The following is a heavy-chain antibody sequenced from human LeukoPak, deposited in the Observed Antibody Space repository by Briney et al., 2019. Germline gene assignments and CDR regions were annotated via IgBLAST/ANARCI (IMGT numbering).Heavy chain of an antibody. D-gene: IGHD5-18*01. CDR2: IYPGDSDT. CDR1: GSRFTSYW. J-gene: IGHJ4*02. Sequence: GASLQISCKGSGSRFTSYWIGWVRQLPGKGLEWMGIIYPGDSDTRYSPSFQGQVTISADKSISTAYLQWSSLKASDTAMYYCARGVRYSYYFDYWGQGTLVTVSS. CDR3: ARGVRYSYYFDY. V-gene: IGHV5-51*01.